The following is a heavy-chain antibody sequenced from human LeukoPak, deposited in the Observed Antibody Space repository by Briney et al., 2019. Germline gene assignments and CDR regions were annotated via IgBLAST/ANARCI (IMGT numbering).Heavy chain of an antibody. D-gene: IGHD3-3*01. Sequence: GGSLRLSCLASGFTFSTYNMHWVRQAPGKGLEWVSTISPTSDTYKYYANSVRGRFTISRDNAKNSLYLQMIGLRAEDTGIYFCARGTTWSPLDFDYWGQGTQVTVSS. V-gene: IGHV3-21*01. J-gene: IGHJ4*02. CDR2: ISPTSDTYK. CDR3: ARGTTWSPLDFDY. CDR1: GFTFSTYN.